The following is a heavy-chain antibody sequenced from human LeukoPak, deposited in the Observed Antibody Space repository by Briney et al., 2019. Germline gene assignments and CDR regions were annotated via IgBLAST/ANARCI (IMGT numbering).Heavy chain of an antibody. CDR3: AKARGSGYAEYYFDY. V-gene: IGHV3-23*01. D-gene: IGHD5-12*01. Sequence: GGSLRLSCAASGFTFSSYAMSWVRQAPGKGLEWVSAISGSGGSTYYADSVKGRFTISRDNSKNTLYLQMNSLRAEDTAVYFCAKARGSGYAEYYFDYWGQGTLVTVSS. CDR2: ISGSGGST. J-gene: IGHJ4*02. CDR1: GFTFSSYA.